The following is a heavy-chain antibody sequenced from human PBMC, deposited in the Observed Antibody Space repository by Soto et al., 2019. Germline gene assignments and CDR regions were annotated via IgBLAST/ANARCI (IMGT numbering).Heavy chain of an antibody. V-gene: IGHV1-18*01. J-gene: IGHJ4*02. CDR3: ARVLGGRHYDFWSGSYWPGVFDY. CDR1: GYTFTSYG. D-gene: IGHD3-3*01. CDR2: ISAYNGNT. Sequence: ASVKVSCQASGYTFTSYGISWVRQAPGQGLEWMGWISAYNGNTNYAQKLQGRVTMTTDTSTSTAYMELRSLRSDDTAVYYCARVLGGRHYDFWSGSYWPGVFDYWGQGTLVTVSS.